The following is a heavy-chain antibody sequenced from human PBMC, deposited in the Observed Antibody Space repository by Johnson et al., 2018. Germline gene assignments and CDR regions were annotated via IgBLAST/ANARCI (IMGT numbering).Heavy chain of an antibody. D-gene: IGHD4-11*01. CDR2: ISYDERDK. Sequence: VQLLESGGGVVQPGGSXRLSCAASGVTFRSDAMHWVRQAPGKGLAWVAVISYDERDKFYVDSVKGRFTISRDNSKNTLSLQMNRLRAEDTAVYYFARDIMTVTTYDKSYGMDVWGQGTTVTVSS. V-gene: IGHV3-30*04. CDR1: GVTFRSDA. J-gene: IGHJ6*02. CDR3: ARDIMTVTTYDKSYGMDV.